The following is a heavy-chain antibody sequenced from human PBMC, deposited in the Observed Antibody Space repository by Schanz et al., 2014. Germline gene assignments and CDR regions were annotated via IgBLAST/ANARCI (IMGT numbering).Heavy chain of an antibody. V-gene: IGHV4-59*08. CDR2: MNNIGIT. J-gene: IGHJ4*02. Sequence: QVQLQESGPGLVQPSETLSLTCTVSGGSIRRYYWSWIRQPPGKGLEWIASMNNIGITYYNPSLKRRVTKRVDTPNTHFPLRRISVTAADTAVYYCARTWGDFWGQGTLVTVSS. D-gene: IGHD7-27*01. CDR1: GGSIRRYY. CDR3: ARTWGDF.